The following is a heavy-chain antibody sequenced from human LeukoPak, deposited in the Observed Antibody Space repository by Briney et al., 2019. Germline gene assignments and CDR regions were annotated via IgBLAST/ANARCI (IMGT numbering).Heavy chain of an antibody. J-gene: IGHJ6*03. D-gene: IGHD3-22*01. CDR2: IYYSVST. CDR1: GGSISSYY. CDR3: ARVSDGDSSGYYAYYYYYYMDV. Sequence: SETLSLTCTLSGGSISSYYWSWIRQPPGKGLEWIGYIYYSVSTNYNPSLKSGFTISVETPKNQFSLKLSSVTAADTAVYYCARVSDGDSSGYYAYYYYYYMDVWGKGTTVTVSS. V-gene: IGHV4-59*01.